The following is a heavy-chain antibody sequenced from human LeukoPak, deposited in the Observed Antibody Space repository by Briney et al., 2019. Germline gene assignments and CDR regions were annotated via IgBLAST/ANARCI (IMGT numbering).Heavy chain of an antibody. Sequence: GGSLRLSCAASGFDFSSNWMHWVRHAPGQGLVWVSRIKGDGISTNYADSVKGRFTISRDIAKNTLYLQMNSLRAEDTGVYYCAKGPYWRIDFWGRGTLVTVSS. CDR2: IKGDGIST. D-gene: IGHD3-3*01. V-gene: IGHV3-74*01. J-gene: IGHJ4*02. CDR3: AKGPYWRIDF. CDR1: GFDFSSNW.